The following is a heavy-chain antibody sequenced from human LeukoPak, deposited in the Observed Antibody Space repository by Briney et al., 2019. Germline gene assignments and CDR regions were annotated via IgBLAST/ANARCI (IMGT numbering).Heavy chain of an antibody. J-gene: IGHJ5*02. CDR3: ARGLGDHYDSIKTRFDP. CDR1: GGSVSSGIYY. D-gene: IGHD3-22*01. Sequence: SETLSLTCTVSGGSVSSGIYYWSWIRQPPGKGLEWIGYIYYSGSTNYNPSLKSRVTISVDTSKNQFSLRLSSVTAGDTAVYYCARGLGDHYDSIKTRFDPWGQGTLVTVSS. CDR2: IYYSGST. V-gene: IGHV4-61*01.